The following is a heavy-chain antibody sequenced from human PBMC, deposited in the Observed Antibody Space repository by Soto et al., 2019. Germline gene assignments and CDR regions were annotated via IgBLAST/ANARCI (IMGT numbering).Heavy chain of an antibody. CDR3: AREGVGPYDFWSGYYVH. CDR2: ISYDATNQ. V-gene: IGHV3-30-3*01. D-gene: IGHD3-3*01. J-gene: IGHJ4*02. CDR1: GFIFSQYV. Sequence: QVQLVESGGGVVQPGRSLRLSCTASGFIFSQYVMHWVRQARGKGLEWVAIISYDATNQYYADSVRGRFTIPRDNSNNTVYLQMNRLSAEDTAVYYCAREGVGPYDFWSGYYVHWGQGTLVTVSS.